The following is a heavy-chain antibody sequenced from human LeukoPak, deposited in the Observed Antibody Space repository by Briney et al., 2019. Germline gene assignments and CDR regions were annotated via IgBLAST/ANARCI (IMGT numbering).Heavy chain of an antibody. CDR2: ISSSGSTI. D-gene: IGHD3-10*01. V-gene: IGHV3-11*04. Sequence: GGSLRLSCAASGFTFSDYYMSWIRQAPGKGLEWVSYISSSGSTIYYADSVKGRFTISRDNAKNSLYLQMNSLRAEDTAVYYCAVTYYYGSGSYGSSPYWGQGTLVTVSS. CDR3: AVTYYYGSGSYGSSPY. CDR1: GFTFSDYY. J-gene: IGHJ4*02.